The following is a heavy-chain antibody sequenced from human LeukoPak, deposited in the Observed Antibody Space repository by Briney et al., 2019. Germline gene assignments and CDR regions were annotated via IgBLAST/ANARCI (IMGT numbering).Heavy chain of an antibody. D-gene: IGHD2-2*01. V-gene: IGHV3-23*01. CDR2: ISGSGGST. Sequence: PGGSLRLSCAASGFTFSSYAMSWVRQAPGKGLEWVSAISGSGGSTYYADSVKGRFTISRDNSKNTLYLQMNSLRAEDTAVYHCAKDPGPVPAAIFWFDPWGQGTLVTVSS. J-gene: IGHJ5*02. CDR1: GFTFSSYA. CDR3: AKDPGPVPAAIFWFDP.